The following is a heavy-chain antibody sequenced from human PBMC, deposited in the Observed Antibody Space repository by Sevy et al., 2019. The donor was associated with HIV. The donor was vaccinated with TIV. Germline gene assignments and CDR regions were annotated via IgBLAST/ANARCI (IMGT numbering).Heavy chain of an antibody. D-gene: IGHD3-10*01. CDR2: ISYSGEYI. CDR3: ARPYGSGSWEAFDI. Sequence: GGSLRLSCAASGFTFTSYTMNWVRQAPGKGLEWVSSISYSGEYIYYADSVNGRFTISRDNAKNSLYLQMNSLRAEDTAVYYCARPYGSGSWEAFDIWGQGTMVTVSS. CDR1: GFTFTSYT. V-gene: IGHV3-21*01. J-gene: IGHJ3*02.